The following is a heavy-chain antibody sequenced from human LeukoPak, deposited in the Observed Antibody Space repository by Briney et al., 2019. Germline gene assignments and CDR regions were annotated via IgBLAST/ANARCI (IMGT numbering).Heavy chain of an antibody. CDR2: ITSRSSHI. Sequence: GGSLRLSCEASGFAFNSYTITWVRQAPGKGLESVSSITSRSSHIYIADSVKGRFTISIDKSKNTLYLQMNSLRAEDTAVYYCAKGAYDYIEIAYFDYWGQGSLVTVSS. CDR3: AKGAYDYIEIAYFDY. J-gene: IGHJ4*02. CDR1: GFAFNSYT. D-gene: IGHD5-12*01. V-gene: IGHV3-21*04.